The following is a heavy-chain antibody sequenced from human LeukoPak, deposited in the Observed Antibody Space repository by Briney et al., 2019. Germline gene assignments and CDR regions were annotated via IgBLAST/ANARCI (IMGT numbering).Heavy chain of an antibody. J-gene: IGHJ6*04. Sequence: GGSLRLSCAASGFTFSSYGMHWVRQAPGKGLEWVAVISYDGSNKYYADSVKGRFTISRDNSQNTLYLQMNSLRAEDTAVYYCAELGITMIGGVWGKGTTVTISS. CDR1: GFTFSSYG. V-gene: IGHV3-30*18. CDR2: ISYDGSNK. CDR3: AELGITMIGGV. D-gene: IGHD3-10*02.